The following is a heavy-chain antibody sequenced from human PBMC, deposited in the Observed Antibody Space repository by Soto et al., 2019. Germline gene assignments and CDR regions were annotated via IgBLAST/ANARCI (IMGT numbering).Heavy chain of an antibody. Sequence: ASVKVSCKASGYTFTGYGISWVRQAPGQGLEWMGWISAYNGNTNYAQKLQGRVTMTTDTSTSTAYMELRSLRSDDTAVYYCARGARGYSYGDFDYWGQGTLVTVSS. D-gene: IGHD5-18*01. CDR2: ISAYNGNT. CDR3: ARGARGYSYGDFDY. V-gene: IGHV1-18*01. CDR1: GYTFTGYG. J-gene: IGHJ4*02.